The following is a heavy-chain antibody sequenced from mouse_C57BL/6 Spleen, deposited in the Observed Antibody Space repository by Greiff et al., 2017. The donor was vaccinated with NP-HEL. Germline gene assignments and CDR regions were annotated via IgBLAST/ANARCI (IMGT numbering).Heavy chain of an antibody. D-gene: IGHD1-1*01. J-gene: IGHJ3*01. CDR3: ARDRGGSSYGLAY. CDR1: GFTFSSYA. Sequence: EVQRVESGGGLVKPGGSLKLSCAASGFTFSSYAMSWVRQTPEKRLEWVATISDGGSYTYYPDNVKGRFTISRDNAKNNLYLQMSHLKSEDTAMYYCARDRGGSSYGLAYWGQGTLVTVSA. CDR2: ISDGGSYT. V-gene: IGHV5-4*01.